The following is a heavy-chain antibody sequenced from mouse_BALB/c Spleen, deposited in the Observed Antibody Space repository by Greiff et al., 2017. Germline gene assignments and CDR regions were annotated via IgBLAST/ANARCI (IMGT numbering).Heavy chain of an antibody. CDR2: ISDGGSYT. Sequence: EVHLVESGGGLVKPGGSLKLSCAASGFTFSDYYMYWVRQTPEKRLEWVATISDGGSYTYYPDSVKGRFTISRDNAKNNLYLQMSSLKSEDTAMYYCATGDSSGYGAMDYWGQGTSVTVSS. V-gene: IGHV5-4*02. CDR1: GFTFSDYY. J-gene: IGHJ4*01. D-gene: IGHD3-2*01. CDR3: ATGDSSGYGAMDY.